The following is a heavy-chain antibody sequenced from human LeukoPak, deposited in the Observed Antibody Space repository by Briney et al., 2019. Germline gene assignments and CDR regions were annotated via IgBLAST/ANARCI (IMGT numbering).Heavy chain of an antibody. CDR3: ARQNPTVGGQGLDY. CDR2: IFYTGST. V-gene: IGHV4-59*08. CDR1: VGFICCLY. D-gene: IGHD4-11*01. Sequence: SETLSLTCTLSVGFICCLYWIWIRQPPEKGLECIGYIFYTGSTDYNPSLRSRITMSVDTSKTQFSLRLSSVTAADTAVYYCARQNPTVGGQGLDYWGQGILVTVFS. J-gene: IGHJ4*02.